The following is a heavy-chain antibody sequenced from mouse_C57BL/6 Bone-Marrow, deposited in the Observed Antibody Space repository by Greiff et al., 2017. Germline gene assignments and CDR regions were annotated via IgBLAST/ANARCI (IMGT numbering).Heavy chain of an antibody. D-gene: IGHD2-2*01. Sequence: VQLVESGAELVRPGASVTLSCKASGYTFTDYEMHWVKQTPVHGLEWIGAIDPGTGGTAYNQKFKGKAILTADKSSSTAYMELRSLTSEDSAGYYCTRYGYGLFDYWGQGTTLTVSS. CDR3: TRYGYGLFDY. CDR1: GYTFTDYE. CDR2: IDPGTGGT. V-gene: IGHV1-15*01. J-gene: IGHJ2*01.